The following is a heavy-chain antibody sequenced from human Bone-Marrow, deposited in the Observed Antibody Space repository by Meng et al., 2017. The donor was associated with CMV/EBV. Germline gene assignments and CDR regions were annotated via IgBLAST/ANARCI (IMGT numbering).Heavy chain of an antibody. D-gene: IGHD6-13*01. CDR3: AEDSSSWYFGAFDI. V-gene: IGHV3-9*03. CDR2: ISWNSGSI. CDR1: GFTFDDYA. Sequence: GGSLRLSCAASGFTFDDYAMHWVRQAPGKGLEWVSGISWNSGSIGYADSVKGRFTISRDNAKNSLYLQMNSLRAEDMALYYCAEDSSSWYFGAFDIWGQGTMVTVSS. J-gene: IGHJ3*02.